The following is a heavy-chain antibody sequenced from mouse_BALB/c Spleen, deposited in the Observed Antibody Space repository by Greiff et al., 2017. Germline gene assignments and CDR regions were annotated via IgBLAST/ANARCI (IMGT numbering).Heavy chain of an antibody. CDR1: GYSITSGYS. CDR2: IHYSGST. V-gene: IGHV3-1*02. Sequence: EVQLQESGPDLVKPSQSLSLTCTVTGYSITSGYSWHWIRQFPGNKLEWMGYIHYSGSTNYNPSLKSRISITRDTSKNQFFLQLNSVTTEDTATYYCARYPYYYGSSPYFDVWGAGTTVTVSS. J-gene: IGHJ1*01. D-gene: IGHD1-1*01. CDR3: ARYPYYYGSSPYFDV.